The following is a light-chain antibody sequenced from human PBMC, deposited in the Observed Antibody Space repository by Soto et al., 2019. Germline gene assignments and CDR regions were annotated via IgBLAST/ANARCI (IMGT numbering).Light chain of an antibody. J-gene: IGLJ2*01. V-gene: IGLV2-23*03. CDR3: CSYADTSTFDVV. CDR1: TYNL. Sequence: QSVLTQPASVSGSPGQSITISCTGTTYNLVSWYQQHPGKAPKLMIYDGIKRPSGVSNRFSGSKSGNTASLTISGLQAEDEADYYCCSYADTSTFDVVFGGGTQLTVL. CDR2: DGI.